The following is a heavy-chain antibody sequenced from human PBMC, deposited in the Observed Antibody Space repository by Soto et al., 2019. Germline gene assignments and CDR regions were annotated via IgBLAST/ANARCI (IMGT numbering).Heavy chain of an antibody. V-gene: IGHV5-51*01. Sequence: GESLKISCKGSGYSFTSYWIGWVRQMPGKGLEWMGIIYPGDSDTRYSPSFQGQVTISADKSISTAYLQWSSLKASDTAMYYCASSPGVRYYYDITGYSGAFAIWGQRTMVT. CDR3: ASSPGVRYYYDITGYSGAFAI. CDR1: GYSFTSYW. D-gene: IGHD3-22*01. CDR2: IYPGDSDT. J-gene: IGHJ3*02.